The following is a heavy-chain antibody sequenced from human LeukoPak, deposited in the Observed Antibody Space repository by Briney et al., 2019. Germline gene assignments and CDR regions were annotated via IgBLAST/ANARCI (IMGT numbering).Heavy chain of an antibody. J-gene: IGHJ3*02. D-gene: IGHD6-13*01. CDR3: ARLSSYSSSWYTDAFDI. CDR2: IYPGDSDT. Sequence: GESLKISCKGSGYSFTSYWIGRVRQMPGKGLEWMGIIYPGDSDTRYSPSFQGQVTISADKSISTAYLQWSSLKASDTAMYYCARLSSYSSSWYTDAFDIWGQGTMVTVSS. V-gene: IGHV5-51*01. CDR1: GYSFTSYW.